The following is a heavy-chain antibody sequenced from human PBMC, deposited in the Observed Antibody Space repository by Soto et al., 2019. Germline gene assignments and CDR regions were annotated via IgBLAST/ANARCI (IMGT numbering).Heavy chain of an antibody. CDR2: IIPIFGTA. V-gene: IGHV1-69*13. CDR3: ARGAIPHWLVLNAFDI. Sequence: ASVKVSCKASGGTFSSYAISWVRQAPGQGLEWMGGIIPIFGTANYAQKFQGRVTITADESTSTAYMELSSLRSEDTAVYYCARGAIPHWLVLNAFDIGGKRTTVTVSS. J-gene: IGHJ3*02. D-gene: IGHD6-19*01. CDR1: GGTFSSYA.